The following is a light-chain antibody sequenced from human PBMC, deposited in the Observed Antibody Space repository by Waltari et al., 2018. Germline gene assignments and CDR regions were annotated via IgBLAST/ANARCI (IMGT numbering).Light chain of an antibody. CDR1: SGHSSNV. J-gene: IGLJ3*02. V-gene: IGLV4-69*01. Sequence: QLVVTQSPSASASLGASVKLTCTLSSGHSSNVIAWLQQQPEKGPRYLMKVNSEGSHSKGDEIPDRFSGSSSGAERYLTISNLQSEDEADYYCQTGGHGTWVFGGGTKLTVL. CDR3: QTGGHGTWV. CDR2: VNSEGSH.